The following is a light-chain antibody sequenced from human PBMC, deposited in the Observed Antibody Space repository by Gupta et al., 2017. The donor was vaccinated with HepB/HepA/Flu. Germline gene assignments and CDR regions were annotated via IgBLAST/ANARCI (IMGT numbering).Light chain of an antibody. Sequence: QSALTQPASVSGSPGQSITIPCTGTSSEIGGYTYVSWYQQLPGKAPKLIIYDVSNRPSGVSNRFSGSKSGNTASLTISGLQAEDEADYYCNSYTSSTTLVFGGGTKLTVL. CDR2: DVS. J-gene: IGLJ2*01. CDR3: NSYTSSTTLV. CDR1: SSEIGGYTY. V-gene: IGLV2-14*03.